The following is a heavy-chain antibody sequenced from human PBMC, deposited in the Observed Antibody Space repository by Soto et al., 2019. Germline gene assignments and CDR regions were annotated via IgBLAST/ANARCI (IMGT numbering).Heavy chain of an antibody. CDR1: GGTFSSYA. CDR2: IIPIFGTA. D-gene: IGHD3-10*01. J-gene: IGHJ6*02. Sequence: QVPLVQSGAEVKKPGSSVKVSCKASGGTFSSYAISWVRQAPGQGLEWMGGIIPIFGTANYAQKFQGRVTITADESTSTAYMELSSLRSEDTAVYYCARDGPNYYGSGSYYHYYGMDVWGQGTTVTVSS. V-gene: IGHV1-69*01. CDR3: ARDGPNYYGSGSYYHYYGMDV.